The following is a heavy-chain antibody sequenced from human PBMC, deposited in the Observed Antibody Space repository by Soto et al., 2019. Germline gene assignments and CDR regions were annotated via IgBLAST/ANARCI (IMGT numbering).Heavy chain of an antibody. Sequence: ASVKVSCKASGYTFTSYDINWVRQATGQGREWMGWMNPNSGNTGYAQKFQGRVTMTRNTSISTAYMGLSSLRSEDTAVYYCARGGYGYSYGYYYYYGMDVWGQGTTVTVSS. CDR2: MNPNSGNT. D-gene: IGHD5-18*01. CDR3: ARGGYGYSYGYYYYYGMDV. CDR1: GYTFTSYD. V-gene: IGHV1-8*01. J-gene: IGHJ6*02.